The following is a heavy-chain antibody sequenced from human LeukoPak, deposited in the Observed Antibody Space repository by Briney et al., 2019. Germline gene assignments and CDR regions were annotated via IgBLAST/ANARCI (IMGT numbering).Heavy chain of an antibody. CDR3: AKDLGYITMVRGVIYAPQDY. CDR1: GFTFSSYG. CDR2: IRYDGSNK. Sequence: PGGSLRLSCAASGFTFSSYGMHWVRQAPGKGLEWVAFIRYDGSNKYYADSVKGRFTISRDNSKNTLYLQMNSLRAEDTAVYYCAKDLGYITMVRGVIYAPQDYWGQGTLVTVSS. V-gene: IGHV3-30*02. J-gene: IGHJ4*02. D-gene: IGHD3-10*01.